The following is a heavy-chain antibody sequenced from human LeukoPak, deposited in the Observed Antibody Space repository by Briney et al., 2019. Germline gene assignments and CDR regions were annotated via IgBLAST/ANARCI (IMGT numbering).Heavy chain of an antibody. D-gene: IGHD5-18*01. Sequence: PSETLSLTCTVSGVSISSYYWSWIRQPPGKGLEWIGYIYYSGSTNYNPSLKSRVTISVDTSKNQFSLKLSSVTAADTAVYYCARSDTAMGNFDYWGQGTLVTVSS. CDR1: GVSISSYY. V-gene: IGHV4-59*01. CDR3: ARSDTAMGNFDY. J-gene: IGHJ4*02. CDR2: IYYSGST.